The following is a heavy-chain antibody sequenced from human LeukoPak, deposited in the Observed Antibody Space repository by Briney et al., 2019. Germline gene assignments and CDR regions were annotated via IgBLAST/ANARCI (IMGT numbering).Heavy chain of an antibody. D-gene: IGHD6-13*01. CDR1: GFTFDDYA. CDR2: ISWNSGSI. J-gene: IGHJ5*02. V-gene: IGHV3-9*01. CDR3: AREWTSRSGAAAGFP. Sequence: PGGSLRLSCAASGFTFDDYAMHWVRQAPGKGLEWVSGISWNSGSIGYADSVKGRFTISRDNAKNSLYLQMNSLRAEDTAVYYCAREWTSRSGAAAGFPWGQGTLVTVSS.